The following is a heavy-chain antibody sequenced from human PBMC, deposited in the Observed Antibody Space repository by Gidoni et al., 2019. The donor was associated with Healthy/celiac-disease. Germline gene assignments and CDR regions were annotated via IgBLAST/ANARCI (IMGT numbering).Heavy chain of an antibody. V-gene: IGHV3-21*01. D-gene: IGHD6-13*01. Sequence: EVQLVESGGGLVKPGGSLRLSCAASGFTFSSYSMNWVRQAPGKGLEWVSSISSSSSYIYYADSVKGRFTISRDNAKNSLYLQMNSLRAEDTAVYYCARMYSSSWYYFDYWGQGTLVTVSS. CDR2: ISSSSSYI. J-gene: IGHJ4*02. CDR1: GFTFSSYS. CDR3: ARMYSSSWYYFDY.